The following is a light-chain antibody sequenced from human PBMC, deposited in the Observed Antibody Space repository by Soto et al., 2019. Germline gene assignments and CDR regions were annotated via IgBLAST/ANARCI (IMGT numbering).Light chain of an antibody. Sequence: QSALTQPRSVSGSPEQSVTISCTGTSSDVGGFDYVSWYQQHPGKAPKLMIYDVSQRPSGVPDRFSGSKSGNAASLTISGLQTDDEGDYYCCSYAGSYTWVFGGGTKLTVL. CDR1: SSDVGGFDY. CDR3: CSYAGSYTWV. J-gene: IGLJ3*02. CDR2: DVS. V-gene: IGLV2-11*01.